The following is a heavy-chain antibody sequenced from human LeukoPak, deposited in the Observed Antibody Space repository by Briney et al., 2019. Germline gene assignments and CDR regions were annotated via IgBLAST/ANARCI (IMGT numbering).Heavy chain of an antibody. J-gene: IGHJ4*02. Sequence: SEALFLTCSVYGGYLSSDYWGSIRQPPGKGLEWVGFIFCSGTTNYHPYLTSRVTISVDTSKNQFSLKLSSVTAADTAVYYCARGGWNKFDYWGQGTLVTVSS. CDR2: IFCSGTT. D-gene: IGHD3-22*01. CDR1: GGYLSSDY. V-gene: IGHV4-59*01. CDR3: ARGGWNKFDY.